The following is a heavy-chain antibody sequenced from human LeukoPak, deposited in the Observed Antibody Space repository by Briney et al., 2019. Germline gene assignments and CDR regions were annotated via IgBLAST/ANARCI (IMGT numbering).Heavy chain of an antibody. CDR3: ARGPYAYTSSATLGSYNWFDP. V-gene: IGHV5-51*01. J-gene: IGHJ5*02. CDR1: GYSFPNYW. Sequence: PGESLKISCKGSGYSFPNYWIGWVRQMPGKGLEWMGIIYPGDSHTRYSPSFQDQVTISVGKSISTAYLQWSSLKASDTAMYYCARGPYAYTSSATLGSYNWFDPWGQGSLVTVSS. CDR2: IYPGDSHT. D-gene: IGHD2-2*02.